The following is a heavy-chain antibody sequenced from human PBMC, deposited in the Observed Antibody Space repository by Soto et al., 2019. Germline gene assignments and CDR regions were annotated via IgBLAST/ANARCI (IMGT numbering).Heavy chain of an antibody. CDR2: IKSKTDGGTT. V-gene: IGHV3-15*01. D-gene: IGHD5-18*01. Sequence: EVQLVESGGGLVKPGGSLRLSCAASGFTFSNAWMSWVRQAPGKGLEWVGRIKSKTDGGTTDYAAPVKGRFTISRDDSKNTLYLQMNSLKTEDTAVYYCTTDPTAMVTRWSYYYYGMDVWGQGTTVTVSS. CDR3: TTDPTAMVTRWSYYYYGMDV. CDR1: GFTFSNAW. J-gene: IGHJ6*02.